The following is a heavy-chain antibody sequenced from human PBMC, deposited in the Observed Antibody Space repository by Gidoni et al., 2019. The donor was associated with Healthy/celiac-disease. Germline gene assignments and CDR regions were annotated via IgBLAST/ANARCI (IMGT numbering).Heavy chain of an antibody. CDR1: GGSFSGYY. Sequence: QVQLQQWGAGLLKPSATLSLTCAVYGGSFSGYYWSWIRQPPGKGLEWIGEINHSGSTNYNPSLKSRVTISVDTSKNQFSLKLSSVTAADTAVYYCARKGPRMYGYSYPYYYYYGMDVWGQGTTVTVSS. J-gene: IGHJ6*02. V-gene: IGHV4-34*01. CDR3: ARKGPRMYGYSYPYYYYYGMDV. CDR2: INHSGST. D-gene: IGHD5-18*01.